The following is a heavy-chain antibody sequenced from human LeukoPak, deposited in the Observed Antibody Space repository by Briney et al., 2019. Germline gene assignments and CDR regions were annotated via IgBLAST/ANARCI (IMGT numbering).Heavy chain of an antibody. CDR1: GFTFSSYS. CDR3: ARDPQRTVAGSGGYTYFDY. CDR2: ISSSSSYI. V-gene: IGHV3-21*01. J-gene: IGHJ4*02. Sequence: QPGGSLRLSCAASGFTFSSYSINWVRQAPGKGLEWVSSISSSSSYIYYADSVKGRFTISRDNAKNSLYLQMNSLRAEDTAVYYCARDPQRTVAGSGGYTYFDYWGQGTLVTVSP. D-gene: IGHD6-19*01.